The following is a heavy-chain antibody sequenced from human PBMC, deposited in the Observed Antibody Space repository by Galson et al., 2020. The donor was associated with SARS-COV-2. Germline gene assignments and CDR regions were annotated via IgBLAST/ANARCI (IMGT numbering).Heavy chain of an antibody. D-gene: IGHD6-19*01. V-gene: IGHV3-9*01. J-gene: IGHJ4*02. Sequence: SLKISCAASGFTFDDYAMHWVRQAPGKGLEWVSGISWNSGSIGYADSVKGRFTISRDNAKNSLYLQMNSLGAEDTALYYCAKDIGYSSGGVGYWGQGTLVTVSS. CDR2: ISWNSGSI. CDR3: AKDIGYSSGGVGY. CDR1: GFTFDDYA.